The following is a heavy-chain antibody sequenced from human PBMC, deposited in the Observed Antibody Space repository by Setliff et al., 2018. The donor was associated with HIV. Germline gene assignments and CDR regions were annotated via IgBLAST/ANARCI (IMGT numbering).Heavy chain of an antibody. J-gene: IGHJ6*03. D-gene: IGHD6-19*01. CDR3: ARGAWYTSGWYSSRYMDV. CDR1: GYTFTSSD. CDR2: MNPNSGNT. Sequence: ASVKVSCKASGYTFTSSDINWVRQAPGQGLEWMGWMNPNSGNTGYAQKFQGRGTLTRHTSISTAYMELNSLRSEDTAVYYCARGAWYTSGWYSSRYMDVWGKGTTVTVSS. V-gene: IGHV1-8*02.